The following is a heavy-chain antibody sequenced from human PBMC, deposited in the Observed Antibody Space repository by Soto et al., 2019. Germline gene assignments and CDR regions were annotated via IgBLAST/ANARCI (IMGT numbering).Heavy chain of an antibody. D-gene: IGHD4-17*01. CDR3: ARTTAVPNTLRSRYFFDY. Sequence: PSETLSLTCSASGGSFSDNTYYWGWIRRPPGKRLEWIGYVYYSGTTNYNPSLKSRVTISVDLSKNRFSLRLSSVTTADTALYYCARTTAVPNTLRSRYFFDYWGQGTLVTVSS. CDR2: VYYSGTT. J-gene: IGHJ4*02. V-gene: IGHV4-61*05. CDR1: GGSFSDNTYY.